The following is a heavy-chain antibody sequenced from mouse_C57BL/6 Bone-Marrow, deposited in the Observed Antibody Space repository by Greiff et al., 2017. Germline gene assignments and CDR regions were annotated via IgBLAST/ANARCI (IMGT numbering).Heavy chain of an antibody. CDR3: ARRSTMITEFAY. D-gene: IGHD2-4*01. CDR1: GFTFSSYG. J-gene: IGHJ3*01. V-gene: IGHV5-6*02. CDR2: ISSGDSYT. Sequence: EVKLMESGGDLVKPGGSLKLSCAASGFTFSSYGMSWVRQTPDKRLEWVATISSGDSYTYYPDSVKGRFTISRDNAKNTLYLQMSSLKSEDTAMYYCARRSTMITEFAYWGQGTLVTISA.